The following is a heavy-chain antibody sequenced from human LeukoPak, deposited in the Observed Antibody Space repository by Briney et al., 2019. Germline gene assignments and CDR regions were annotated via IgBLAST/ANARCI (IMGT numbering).Heavy chain of an antibody. CDR2: IYSSGST. J-gene: IGHJ4*02. CDR1: GASISSSSYY. V-gene: IGHV4-30-4*08. D-gene: IGHD3-10*01. Sequence: SETLSLTCTVSGASISSSSYYWGWIRQPPGKGLEWIGYIYSSGSTNHNPSLKSRVTISIDTSKNQFSLRLNSVTAADTAVYYCGRGLGYYGSVIDYWGQGTLVTVSS. CDR3: GRGLGYYGSVIDY.